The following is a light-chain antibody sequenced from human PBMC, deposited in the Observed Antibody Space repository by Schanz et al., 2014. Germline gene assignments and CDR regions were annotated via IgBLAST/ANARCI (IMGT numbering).Light chain of an antibody. CDR1: SSDVGGYNL. CDR3: ASYAGSGNEV. J-gene: IGLJ2*01. Sequence: QSALTQPPSASGSPGQSVTISCTGTSSDVGGYNLVSWYQQHPGKAPKLMIYEVTKRPSGVPDRFSGSKSGNTASLTVSGLQAEDEADYYCASYAGSGNEVFGGGTKLTVL. CDR2: EVT. V-gene: IGLV2-8*01.